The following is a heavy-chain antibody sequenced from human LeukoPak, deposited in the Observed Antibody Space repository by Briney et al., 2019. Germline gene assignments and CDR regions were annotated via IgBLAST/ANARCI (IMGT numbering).Heavy chain of an antibody. J-gene: IGHJ6*03. CDR3: AYTSGYDFSSYYYYYMDV. V-gene: IGHV3-21*01. D-gene: IGHD5-12*01. Sequence: GGSLRLSCAASGFIFSSYSMNWVRQAPGKGLEWVSSISSGSSYIYYADSVKGRFTISRDNAKNSLYLQMNSLSAEDTAVYYCAYTSGYDFSSYYYYYMDVWGKGAAVTVSS. CDR2: ISSGSSYI. CDR1: GFIFSSYS.